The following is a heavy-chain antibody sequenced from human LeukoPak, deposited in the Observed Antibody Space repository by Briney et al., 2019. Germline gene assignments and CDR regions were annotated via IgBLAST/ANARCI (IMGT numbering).Heavy chain of an antibody. V-gene: IGHV3-30*02. CDR3: AKDYGSGSREFYYYYYYMDV. CDR1: GFTFSSYA. Sequence: PGGSLKLSCAASGFTFSSYAMHWVRQAPGKGLEWVAFIRYDGSNKYYADSVKGRFTISRDNSKNTLYLQMNSLRAEDTAVYYCAKDYGSGSREFYYYYYYMDVWGKGTTVTISS. D-gene: IGHD3-10*01. J-gene: IGHJ6*03. CDR2: IRYDGSNK.